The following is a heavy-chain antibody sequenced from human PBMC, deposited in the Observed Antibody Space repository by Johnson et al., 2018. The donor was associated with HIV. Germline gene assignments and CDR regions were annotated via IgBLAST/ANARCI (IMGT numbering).Heavy chain of an antibody. D-gene: IGHD4-23*01. CDR1: GFTFSSYG. CDR3: ARDPPYGGNPSAFDV. V-gene: IGHV3-30*03. CDR2: ISYDGSNK. Sequence: VQLVESGGGVVQPGRSLRLSCAASGFTFSSYGMHWVRQAPGKGLEWVAVISYDGSNKYYADSVKGRFTISRDNSKDTLYLQLHSLRPEDTALYYCARDPPYGGNPSAFDVWGQGTMVTVSS. J-gene: IGHJ3*01.